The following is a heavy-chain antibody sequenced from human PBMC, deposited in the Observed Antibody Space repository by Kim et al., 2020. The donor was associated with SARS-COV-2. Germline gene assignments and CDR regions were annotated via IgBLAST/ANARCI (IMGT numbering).Heavy chain of an antibody. J-gene: IGHJ6*02. CDR1: GGSISSSSYY. Sequence: SETLSLTCTVSGGSISSSSYYWGWIRQPPGKGLEWIGSIYYSGSTYYNPSLKSRVTISVDTSKNQFSLKLSSVTAADTAVYYCMVRGETGQGGYYYGMDVWGQGTTVTVSS. CDR3: MVRGETGQGGYYYGMDV. CDR2: IYYSGST. D-gene: IGHD3-10*01. V-gene: IGHV4-39*07.